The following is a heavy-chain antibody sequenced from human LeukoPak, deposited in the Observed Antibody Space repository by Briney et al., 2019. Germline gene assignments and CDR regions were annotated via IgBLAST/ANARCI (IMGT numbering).Heavy chain of an antibody. D-gene: IGHD5-18*01. CDR3: ARAPPPRYSYGFYFDY. CDR1: GGSISSYY. Sequence: SVTLSLTCTVSGGSISSYYWSWIRQPPGKGLEWIGYIYYSGSTNYNPSLKSRVTISVDTSKNQFSLKLSSVTAADTAVYYCARAPPPRYSYGFYFDYWGQGTLVTVSS. CDR2: IYYSGST. V-gene: IGHV4-59*01. J-gene: IGHJ4*02.